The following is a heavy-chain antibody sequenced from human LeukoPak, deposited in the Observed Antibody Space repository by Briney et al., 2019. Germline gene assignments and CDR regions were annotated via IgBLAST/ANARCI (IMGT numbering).Heavy chain of an antibody. D-gene: IGHD2-21*02. CDR1: GYTFTGYY. CDR3: ASRRKRQVVTSDYYYMDV. J-gene: IGHJ6*03. CDR2: INPNSGGT. V-gene: IGHV1-2*02. Sequence: ASVKVSCKASGYTFTGYYMHWVRQAPGQGLEWMGWINPNSGGTNYAQKFQGRVTMTRDTSISTAYMELSRLRSDDTAVYYCASRRKRQVVTSDYYYMDVWGKGTTVTVSS.